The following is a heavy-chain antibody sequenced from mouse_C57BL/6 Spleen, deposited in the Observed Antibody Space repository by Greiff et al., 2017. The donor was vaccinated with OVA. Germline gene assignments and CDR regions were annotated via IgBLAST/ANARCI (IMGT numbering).Heavy chain of an antibody. J-gene: IGHJ2*01. CDR1: GYTFTDYN. V-gene: IGHV1-22*01. Sequence: VQLQQSGPELVKPGASVKMSCKASGYTFTDYNMHWVKQSHGKSLEWIGYINPNNGGTSYNQKFKGKATLTVNKSSSTAYMELRSLTSEDSAVYYCARRGYGSSQGFDYWGQGTTLTVSS. CDR2: INPNNGGT. CDR3: ARRGYGSSQGFDY. D-gene: IGHD1-1*01.